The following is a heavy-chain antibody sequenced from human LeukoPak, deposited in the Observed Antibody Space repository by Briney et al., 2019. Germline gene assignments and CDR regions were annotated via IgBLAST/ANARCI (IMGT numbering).Heavy chain of an antibody. Sequence: GGSLRLSCEASLFTSSIYWMNWVRQTPGKGLERVANIQQDGGVTHNVDSVKGRFTISPDNTRNTLYIHTNAPRAEETPLFYSARDGCASGSIDSWGQGTLVTVSS. V-gene: IGHV3-7*04. D-gene: IGHD3-10*01. J-gene: IGHJ4*02. CDR1: LFTSSIYW. CDR2: IQQDGGVT. CDR3: ARDGCASGSIDS.